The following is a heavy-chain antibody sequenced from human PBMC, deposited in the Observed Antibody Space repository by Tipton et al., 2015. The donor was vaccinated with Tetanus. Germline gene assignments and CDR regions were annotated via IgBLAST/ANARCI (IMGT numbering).Heavy chain of an antibody. CDR3: AGDPPRSGFAFDI. CDR2: ISGSERISGSEGTT. Sequence: SLRLSCAASGFTFSSYAMSWVRQAPGKGLEWVSGISGSERISGSEGTTYYADSVKGRFTISRDNSENTLYLQMNSLRVEDTAVYYCAGDPPRSGFAFDIWGQGTMLTVSS. CDR1: GFTFSSYA. D-gene: IGHD6-19*01. J-gene: IGHJ3*02. V-gene: IGHV3-23*01.